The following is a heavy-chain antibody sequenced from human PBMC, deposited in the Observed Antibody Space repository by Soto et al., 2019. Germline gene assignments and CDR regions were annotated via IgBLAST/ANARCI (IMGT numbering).Heavy chain of an antibody. Sequence: PGESLKISCKGSGYSFTSYWIGWVRQMPGKGLEWMGIIYPGDSDTRYSPSFQGQVTISADKSISTAYLQWSSLKASDTAMYYCARGGDVSKRGFHWFDPWGQGTLVTVSS. CDR1: GYSFTSYW. CDR3: ARGGDVSKRGFHWFDP. V-gene: IGHV5-51*01. CDR2: IYPGDSDT. J-gene: IGHJ5*02. D-gene: IGHD3-16*02.